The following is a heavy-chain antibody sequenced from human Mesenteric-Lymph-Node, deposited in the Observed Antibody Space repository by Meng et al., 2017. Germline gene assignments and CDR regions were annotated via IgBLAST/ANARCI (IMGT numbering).Heavy chain of an antibody. CDR3: ARGRGYSLRYFDL. V-gene: IGHV3-30*01. Sequence: QVSVVGSGGGFVQPGRSLRLACSASGVTFSSYAMHWVRQATGKGLEWVAVISYDGSNKYYADSVKGRFTSSRDNSKNTLYLQMNSLRAEDTAVYYCARGRGYSLRYFDLWGRGTLVTVSS. J-gene: IGHJ2*01. CDR1: GVTFSSYA. CDR2: ISYDGSNK. D-gene: IGHD5-18*01.